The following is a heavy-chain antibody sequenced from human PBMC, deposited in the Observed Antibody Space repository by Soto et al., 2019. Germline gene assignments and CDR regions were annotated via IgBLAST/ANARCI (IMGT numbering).Heavy chain of an antibody. Sequence: QVQLVESGGGLVKPGGSLRLSCAASGFTFSDYYMSWIRQAPGKGLEWVSYISSRSSTIFYADSVKGRFTISRDNVKNSLSLQMTCLRAEDTAVYYCASGTNGAFFVYWGQGSLVTVSS. J-gene: IGHJ4*02. V-gene: IGHV3-11*01. CDR3: ASGTNGAFFVY. D-gene: IGHD2-8*01. CDR1: GFTFSDYY. CDR2: ISSRSSTI.